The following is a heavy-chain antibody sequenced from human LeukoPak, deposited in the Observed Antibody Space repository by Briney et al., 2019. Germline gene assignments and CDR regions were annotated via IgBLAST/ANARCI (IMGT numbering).Heavy chain of an antibody. J-gene: IGHJ6*03. CDR1: GYSISSGYY. CDR3: ARISPYYGDYPQYYYYYMGV. Sequence: KPSETLSLTCAVSGYSISSGYYWGWIRQPPGKGLEWIGNIYHSGSTYYNPSLKSRDTISVDTSKNQFSLKLSSVTASDTAVYYCARISPYYGDYPQYYYYYMGVWGKGTTVTVSS. CDR2: IYHSGST. D-gene: IGHD4-17*01. V-gene: IGHV4-38-2*01.